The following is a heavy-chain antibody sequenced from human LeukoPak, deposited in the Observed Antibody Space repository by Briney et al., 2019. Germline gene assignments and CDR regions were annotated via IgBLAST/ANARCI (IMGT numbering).Heavy chain of an antibody. CDR2: ISSSGSTI. CDR3: ASLLAQDAFDI. CDR1: GFTFSSYE. Sequence: GGSLRLSCAASGFTFSSYEMNWVRQAPGKGLEWVSYISSSGSTIYYADSVKGRFTISRDNAKNSLYLQMNSLRAEDTAVYYCASLLAQDAFDIWGQGTMATVSS. D-gene: IGHD2-15*01. V-gene: IGHV3-48*03. J-gene: IGHJ3*02.